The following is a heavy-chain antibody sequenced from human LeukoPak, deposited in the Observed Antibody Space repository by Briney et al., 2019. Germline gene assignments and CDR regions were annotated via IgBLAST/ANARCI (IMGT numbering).Heavy chain of an antibody. V-gene: IGHV3-30*02. Sequence: EGSLRLSCVASGFTFSSYGMHWVRQAPGKGLEWVAFIRYDGSNKYYADSVKGRFTISRDNSKNTLYLQMNSLRAEDTAVYYCAKAKYYDILTGSLPTDYWGQGTLVTVSS. CDR3: AKAKYYDILTGSLPTDY. CDR1: GFTFSSYG. J-gene: IGHJ4*02. D-gene: IGHD3-9*01. CDR2: IRYDGSNK.